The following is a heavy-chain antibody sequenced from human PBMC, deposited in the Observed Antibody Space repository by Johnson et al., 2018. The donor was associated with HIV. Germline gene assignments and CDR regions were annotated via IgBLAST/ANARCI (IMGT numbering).Heavy chain of an antibody. Sequence: QVQLVESGGGLVQPGGSLRLSCAASGFTFSSYAMHWVRQAPGKGLEWVAVISYDGSNKYYADSVKGRFTISRDNSKNTLYLQMNSLRAEDTAVYYCARDPKRSGSYYKDAFDIWGQGTMVTVSS. D-gene: IGHD3-10*01. CDR1: GFTFSSYA. CDR3: ARDPKRSGSYYKDAFDI. V-gene: IGHV3-30-3*01. CDR2: ISYDGSNK. J-gene: IGHJ3*02.